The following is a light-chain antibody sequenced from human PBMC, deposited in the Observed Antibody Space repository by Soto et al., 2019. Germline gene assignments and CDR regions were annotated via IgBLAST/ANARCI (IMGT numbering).Light chain of an antibody. CDR1: SSDVGGYNY. V-gene: IGLV2-14*01. Sequence: QCALTQPASVSGSPGQSITISCTGTSSDVGGYNYVAWYQQHPGKVPRLMIYEVSNRPSGVSNRFSGSKSGSTASLTISGLQAEDEADYYCISYTSSSTSYVFGTGTKV. J-gene: IGLJ1*01. CDR3: ISYTSSSTSYV. CDR2: EVS.